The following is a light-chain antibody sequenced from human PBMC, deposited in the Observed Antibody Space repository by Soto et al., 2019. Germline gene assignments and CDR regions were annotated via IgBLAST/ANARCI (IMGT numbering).Light chain of an antibody. V-gene: IGKV4-1*01. CDR3: QQYYSTPYT. CDR2: WAS. CDR1: QSVLYSSNTNNY. J-gene: IGKJ2*01. Sequence: DIVMTQSPDSLAVSLVERATINCKSSQSVLYSSNTNNYLAWYQQKPGQPPKLLIYWASTRESGVPDRFSGSGSGTDFTLTISSLQAEDVAVYYCQQYYSTPYTFGQGTKLEIK.